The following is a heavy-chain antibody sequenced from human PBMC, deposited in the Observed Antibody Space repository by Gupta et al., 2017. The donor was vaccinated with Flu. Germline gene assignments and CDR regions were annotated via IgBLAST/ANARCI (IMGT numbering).Heavy chain of an antibody. CDR1: GGTFNSNA. CDR2: FIPLFGTS. V-gene: IGHV1-69*01. D-gene: IGHD3-16*01. Sequence: VREPGSSVTVSCKTSGGTFNSNAVTWVRQAPGQGLEWMGRFIPLFGTSIFAEKFQGRFTIAADESTGTASMELSNLRSDDTATYYCARGLTQSYYLLDLWGQGTPVTVSS. J-gene: IGHJ6*02. CDR3: ARGLTQSYYLLDL.